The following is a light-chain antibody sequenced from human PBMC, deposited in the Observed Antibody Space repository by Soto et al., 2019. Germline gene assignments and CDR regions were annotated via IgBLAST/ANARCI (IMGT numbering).Light chain of an antibody. V-gene: IGKV3-20*01. CDR3: HQYNVTPHT. CDR2: GAS. CDR1: QIVDVNY. Sequence: ILTQSPVTLSVSPGETATLSCRASQIVDVNYLAWYQQRPGQAPRLLIYGASHRATGIPDRISGSQSGTDFTLIINAVEAEDSAVYYCHQYNVTPHTFGQGTKLEI. J-gene: IGKJ2*01.